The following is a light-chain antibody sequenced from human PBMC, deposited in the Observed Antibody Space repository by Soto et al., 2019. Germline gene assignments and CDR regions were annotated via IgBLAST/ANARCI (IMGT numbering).Light chain of an antibody. J-gene: IGKJ1*01. Sequence: DIVMTQSPDSVAVSLGERATINCKSSQSVLYSSNNKNCLAWYQRKPGQPPKLLIYWASTRESGVPDRFSGSGSGTDFTLTISSLQAEDVAVYYCQQYYSTPRTFGQGTKVEIK. CDR2: WAS. V-gene: IGKV4-1*01. CDR3: QQYYSTPRT. CDR1: QSVLYSSNNKNC.